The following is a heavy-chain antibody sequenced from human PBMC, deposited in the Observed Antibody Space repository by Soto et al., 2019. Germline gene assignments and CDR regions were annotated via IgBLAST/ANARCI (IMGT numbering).Heavy chain of an antibody. Sequence: EVQLLESGGGLVQPGGSLRLSCAASGFTFSSYAMSWVRQAPGKGLEWVSAISGSGGSTYYADSVKGRFTISRDNSKNTLYLQMNSLRAEDTAVYYCALNPLYSSGYYCGYWGQGTLVTVSS. D-gene: IGHD3-22*01. J-gene: IGHJ4*02. V-gene: IGHV3-23*01. CDR3: ALNPLYSSGYYCGY. CDR1: GFTFSSYA. CDR2: ISGSGGST.